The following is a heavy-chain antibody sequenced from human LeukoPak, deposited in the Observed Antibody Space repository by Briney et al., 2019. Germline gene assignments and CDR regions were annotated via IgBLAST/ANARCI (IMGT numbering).Heavy chain of an antibody. J-gene: IGHJ6*02. V-gene: IGHV3-33*08. CDR2: IWYDGSNK. CDR1: GFTFSTYG. Sequence: GGSLRLSCAASGFTFSTYGMHWVRQAPGKGLEWVAVIWYDGSNKYYADSVKGRFTISRDNSKNTLYLQMNGLRAEDTAVYYCARDSYGMDVWGQGTTVTVSS. CDR3: ARDSYGMDV.